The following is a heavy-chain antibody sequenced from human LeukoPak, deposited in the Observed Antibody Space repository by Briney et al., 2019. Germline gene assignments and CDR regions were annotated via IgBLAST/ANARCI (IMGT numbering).Heavy chain of an antibody. Sequence: KTSETLSLTCAVYGGSFSGYYWSWIRQPPGKGLEWIGEINHSGSTNYNPSLKSRVTISVDTSKNQFSLKLSSVTAADTAVYYCARRDMYYYDSSGRGNCWFDPWGQGTLVTVSS. D-gene: IGHD3-22*01. J-gene: IGHJ5*02. V-gene: IGHV4-34*01. CDR3: ARRDMYYYDSSGRGNCWFDP. CDR2: INHSGST. CDR1: GGSFSGYY.